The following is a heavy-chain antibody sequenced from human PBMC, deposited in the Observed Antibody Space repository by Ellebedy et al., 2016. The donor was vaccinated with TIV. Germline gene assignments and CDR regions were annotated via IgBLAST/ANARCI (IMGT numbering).Heavy chain of an antibody. Sequence: GESLKISCAASGFTFSDYAMAWVRQAPGKGLEWVLGISCAGGSRYYADSVRGRFTISRDNSKNTVYLQMNSLRDEDTALYYCAKGPIDWLPPFYLDSWGQGTLVTVSS. J-gene: IGHJ4*02. CDR2: ISCAGGSR. CDR1: GFTFSDYA. D-gene: IGHD3-9*01. V-gene: IGHV3-23*01. CDR3: AKGPIDWLPPFYLDS.